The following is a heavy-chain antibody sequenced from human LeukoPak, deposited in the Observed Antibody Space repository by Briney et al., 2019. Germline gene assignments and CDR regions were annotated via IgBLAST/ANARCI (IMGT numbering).Heavy chain of an antibody. CDR3: VKAGYDFWNGYSFDY. CDR2: ISSNGGST. CDR1: GFTFSSYA. D-gene: IGHD3-3*01. J-gene: IGHJ4*02. Sequence: GGSLRLSCSASGFTFSSYAMHWVRQAPGKGLEYVSAISSNGGSTYYADSVKGRFTISRDNSKNTLYLQMSSLRAEDTAVYYCVKAGYDFWNGYSFDYWGQGTLVTVSS. V-gene: IGHV3-64D*06.